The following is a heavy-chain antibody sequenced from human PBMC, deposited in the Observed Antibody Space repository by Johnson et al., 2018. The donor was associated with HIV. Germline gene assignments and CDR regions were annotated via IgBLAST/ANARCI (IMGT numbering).Heavy chain of an antibody. Sequence: QVQLVESGGGLVQPGGSLRLSCAASGITVNSNYMSWVRQAPGKGLEWVAVISYDGSNKDYADSVKGRFTISRDNSKNTLYLQMNSLRAEDTAVYYCASADTFDIWGQGTMVTVSS. CDR3: ASADTFDI. D-gene: IGHD6-25*01. V-gene: IGHV3-30*03. CDR2: ISYDGSNK. CDR1: GITVNSNY. J-gene: IGHJ3*02.